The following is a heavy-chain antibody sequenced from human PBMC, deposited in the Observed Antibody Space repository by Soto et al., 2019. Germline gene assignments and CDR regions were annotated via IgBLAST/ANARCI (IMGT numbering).Heavy chain of an antibody. J-gene: IGHJ5*02. CDR3: ARGRYSSSWYRRNWFDP. CDR1: GGSFSGYY. Sequence: QVQLQQWGAGLLKPSETLSLTCAVYGGSFSGYYWSWIRQPPGKGLELIGEINHSGSTNYNPSLKSRVTISVDTSKNQFSLKLSSVTAADTAVYYCARGRYSSSWYRRNWFDPWGQGPLVTVSS. V-gene: IGHV4-34*01. D-gene: IGHD6-13*01. CDR2: INHSGST.